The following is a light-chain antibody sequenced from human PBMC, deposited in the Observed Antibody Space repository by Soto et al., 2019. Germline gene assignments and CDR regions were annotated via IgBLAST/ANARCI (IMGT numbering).Light chain of an antibody. V-gene: IGKV1-9*01. CDR3: QQLTSYPRST. CDR1: QDISNY. J-gene: IGKJ5*01. Sequence: DIQMTQSPSSLSASVGDRVIITCRASQDISNYLAWYQQRPGKAPKLLIYAASTLQTGVPSRFSGSGSGTEFTLTISSLQPEDFATYHCQQLTSYPRSTFGQGTRLEIK. CDR2: AAS.